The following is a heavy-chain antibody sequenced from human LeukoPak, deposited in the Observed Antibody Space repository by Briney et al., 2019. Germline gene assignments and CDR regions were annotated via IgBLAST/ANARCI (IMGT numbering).Heavy chain of an antibody. Sequence: PSETLSLTCTVSGGSISSSSYYWGWIRQPPGKGLEWIGGIYYSGSTSYNPSLKSRVTISVDTSKNQFSLKLSSVTAADTAVYYCARPLGGATLHAFDIWGQGTMVTVSS. CDR2: IYYSGST. CDR3: ARPLGGATLHAFDI. V-gene: IGHV4-39*01. J-gene: IGHJ3*02. D-gene: IGHD4/OR15-4a*01. CDR1: GGSISSSSYY.